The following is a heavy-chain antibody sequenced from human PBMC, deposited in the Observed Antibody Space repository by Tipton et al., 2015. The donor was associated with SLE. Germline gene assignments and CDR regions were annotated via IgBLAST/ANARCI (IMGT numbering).Heavy chain of an antibody. Sequence: GLVKPSGTLSLSCAVSGGSVSGNDWWSWVRQPPGKGLEWIGEIFHTGSANYNPSLESRVTISVDTSKNQFSLKLSSVTAADTAVYYCARDRWGVIKGGDDAFDIWGQGTMVTVSS. J-gene: IGHJ3*02. CDR2: IFHTGSA. V-gene: IGHV4-4*02. CDR1: GGSVSGNDW. D-gene: IGHD2-21*01. CDR3: ARDRWGVIKGGDDAFDI.